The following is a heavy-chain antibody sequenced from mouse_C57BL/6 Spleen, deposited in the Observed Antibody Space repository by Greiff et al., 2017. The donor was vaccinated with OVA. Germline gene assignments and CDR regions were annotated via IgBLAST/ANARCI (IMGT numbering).Heavy chain of an antibody. Sequence: EVKVEESGGGLVKPGGSLKLSCAASGFTFSDYGMHWVRQAPEKGLEWVAYISSGSSTIYYADTVKGRFTISRDNAKNTLFLQMTSLRSEDTAMYYCARNYYKERYFDVWGTGTTVTVSS. CDR2: ISSGSSTI. CDR3: ARNYYKERYFDV. V-gene: IGHV5-17*01. D-gene: IGHD2-12*01. J-gene: IGHJ1*03. CDR1: GFTFSDYG.